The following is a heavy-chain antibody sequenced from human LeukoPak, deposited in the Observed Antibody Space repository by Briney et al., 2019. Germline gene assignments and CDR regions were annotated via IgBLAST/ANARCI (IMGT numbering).Heavy chain of an antibody. CDR2: IYYSGST. V-gene: IGHV4-59*12. Sequence: SSETLSLTCTVSGGSISSYYWSWIRQPPGKGLEWIGYIYYSGSTHYNPSLKSRVTISIDTSKNQFSLKLSSVTAADTAVYYCARDGEMATIENYFDYWGQGTLVTVSS. D-gene: IGHD5-24*01. CDR1: GGSISSYY. CDR3: ARDGEMATIENYFDY. J-gene: IGHJ4*02.